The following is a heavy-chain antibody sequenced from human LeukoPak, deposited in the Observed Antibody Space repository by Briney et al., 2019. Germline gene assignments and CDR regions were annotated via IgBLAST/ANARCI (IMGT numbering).Heavy chain of an antibody. J-gene: IGHJ3*02. Sequence: GGSLRLSCAASGFTVSSNYMSWVRQAPGKGLEWVAVMWYDGSNKFYADSVKGRFTISRDNSKNTLYLQMNSLRAEDTAVYYCARVLDLSKRGLDAFDIWGQGTMVTVSS. D-gene: IGHD3-16*01. CDR3: ARVLDLSKRGLDAFDI. CDR2: MWYDGSNK. CDR1: GFTVSSNY. V-gene: IGHV3-33*08.